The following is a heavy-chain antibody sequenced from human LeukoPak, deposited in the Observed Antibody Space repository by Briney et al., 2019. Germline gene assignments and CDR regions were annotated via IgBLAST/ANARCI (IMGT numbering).Heavy chain of an antibody. CDR1: GGSISSGSYY. Sequence: SETLSLTCTVSGGSISSGSYYWSWIRQPAGKGLEWIGRIYTSGSTNYNPSLKSRVTISVDTSKNQFSLKLSSVTAADTAVYYCAVEMAYPQRTGDFDYWGQGTLVTVSS. J-gene: IGHJ4*02. D-gene: IGHD5-24*01. CDR2: IYTSGST. CDR3: AVEMAYPQRTGDFDY. V-gene: IGHV4-61*02.